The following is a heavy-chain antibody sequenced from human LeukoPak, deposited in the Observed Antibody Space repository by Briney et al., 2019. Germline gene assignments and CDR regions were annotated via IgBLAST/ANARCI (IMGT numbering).Heavy chain of an antibody. Sequence: KPSETLSLTCAVYGGSFSGYYWSWIRQPPGKGLEWIGEINHSGSTNYNPSLKSRVTISVDTFKNQFSLKLSSVTAADTAVYYCARGPNHRPSPMIVTTLGADQRSDYWGQGTLVTVSS. J-gene: IGHJ4*02. CDR3: ARGPNHRPSPMIVTTLGADQRSDY. D-gene: IGHD3-22*01. CDR1: GGSFSGYY. V-gene: IGHV4-34*01. CDR2: INHSGST.